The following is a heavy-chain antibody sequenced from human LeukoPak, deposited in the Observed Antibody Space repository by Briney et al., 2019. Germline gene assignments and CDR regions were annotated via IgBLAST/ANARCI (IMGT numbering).Heavy chain of an antibody. Sequence: ASVKVSCKASGYTFTGYYMYWVRQAPGQGLEWMGWINPNSGGTNYAQKFQGRVTMTRDTSISTAYMELSRLRSDGTAVYYCARVKLGLRYYFDYWGQGTLVTVSS. CDR3: ARVKLGLRYYFDY. V-gene: IGHV1-2*02. CDR2: INPNSGGT. CDR1: GYTFTGYY. J-gene: IGHJ4*02. D-gene: IGHD4-17*01.